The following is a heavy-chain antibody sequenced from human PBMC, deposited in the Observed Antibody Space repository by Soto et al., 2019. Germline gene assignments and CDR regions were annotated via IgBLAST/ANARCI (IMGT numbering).Heavy chain of an antibody. J-gene: IGHJ6*02. Sequence: GGSLRLSCAASGFTFSSYGMHWVRQAPGKGLEWVAVISYDGSNKYYADSVKGRFTISRDNSTNTLYLQMNSLRAEDTAVYYCAKVTAFWSGYYLGMDVWGQGTTVTISS. D-gene: IGHD3-3*01. CDR2: ISYDGSNK. V-gene: IGHV3-30*18. CDR3: AKVTAFWSGYYLGMDV. CDR1: GFTFSSYG.